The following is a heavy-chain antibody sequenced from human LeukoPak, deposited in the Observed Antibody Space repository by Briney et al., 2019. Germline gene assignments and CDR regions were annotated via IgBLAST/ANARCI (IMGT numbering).Heavy chain of an antibody. D-gene: IGHD1-26*01. Sequence: GASVKVSCKASGYTFTSYDINWVRQATGQGLEWMGWMNPNSGNTGYAQKFQGRVTMTRNTSISTAYMELSSLRSEDTAVCYCARGKTSGSYYGYFQHWGQGTLVTVSS. CDR3: ARGKTSGSYYGYFQH. V-gene: IGHV1-8*01. CDR2: MNPNSGNT. CDR1: GYTFTSYD. J-gene: IGHJ1*01.